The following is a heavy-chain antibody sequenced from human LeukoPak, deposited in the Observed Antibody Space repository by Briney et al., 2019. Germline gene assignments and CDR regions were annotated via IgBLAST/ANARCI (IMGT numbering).Heavy chain of an antibody. Sequence: ASVKVSCKASGYTFTSYYMHWVRQAPGQGLEWMGIINPGGSTSYAQKFQGRVTMTRDTSTSTVYMELSSLRSEDTAVYYCARGGVHIVLMVYAMDGNFDYWGQGTLVTVSS. V-gene: IGHV1-46*01. D-gene: IGHD2-8*01. J-gene: IGHJ4*02. CDR2: INPGGST. CDR3: ARGGVHIVLMVYAMDGNFDY. CDR1: GYTFTSYY.